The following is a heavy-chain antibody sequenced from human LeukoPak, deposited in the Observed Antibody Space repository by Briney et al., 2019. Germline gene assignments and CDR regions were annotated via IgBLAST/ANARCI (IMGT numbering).Heavy chain of an antibody. Sequence: PGGSLRFSCAASGFTFSSYSMDWVRQAPGKGLEWVSYISSRSNTIYYADSVKGRFTISRNNAKNSLYLQMNSLRDEDTAVYYCARDLGYSSSHDYWGQGTLVTVSS. CDR3: ARDLGYSSSHDY. D-gene: IGHD6-13*01. J-gene: IGHJ4*02. CDR1: GFTFSSYS. V-gene: IGHV3-48*02. CDR2: ISSRSNTI.